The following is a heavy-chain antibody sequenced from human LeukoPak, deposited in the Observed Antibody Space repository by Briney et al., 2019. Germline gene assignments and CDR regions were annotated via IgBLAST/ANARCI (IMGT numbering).Heavy chain of an antibody. J-gene: IGHJ3*02. CDR2: ISAYDGNT. Sequence: GASVKVSCKASGYTFTSYGISWVRQAPGQGLEWMGWISAYDGNTNYAQKLQGRVTMTTDTSTSTAYMELRSLRSVDTAVYYCARGQDYGDYDNAFDIWGQGTMVTVSS. D-gene: IGHD4-17*01. CDR3: ARGQDYGDYDNAFDI. V-gene: IGHV1-18*01. CDR1: GYTFTSYG.